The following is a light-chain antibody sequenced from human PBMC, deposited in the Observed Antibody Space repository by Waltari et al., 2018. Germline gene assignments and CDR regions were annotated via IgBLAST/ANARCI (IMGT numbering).Light chain of an antibody. CDR3: QVWDDTTNSGV. CDR2: YDT. Sequence: YVLTQPPSVSVAPGKTATLTCGGENIETKSVNWYQQKPGQAPVLVLFYDTDRPSGIPARFSCSNAGNTATLTISWVEAGDEADYHCQVWDDTTNSGVFGGGTRLTVL. CDR1: NIETKS. J-gene: IGLJ3*02. V-gene: IGLV3-21*04.